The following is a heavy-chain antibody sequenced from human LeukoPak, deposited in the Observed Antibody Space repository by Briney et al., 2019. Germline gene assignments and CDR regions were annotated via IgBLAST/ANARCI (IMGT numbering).Heavy chain of an antibody. CDR2: IYTGGST. V-gene: IGHV4-4*07. Sequence: SETLSLTCTVSGGSISSYYWSWIRQPAGKGLEWIGRIYTGGSTTHNPSLKSRVTMSLDTSKNQFSLKLNPVTAADTAVYYCARDFSGFDYWGQGTLVIVSS. J-gene: IGHJ4*02. D-gene: IGHD3-10*01. CDR3: ARDFSGFDY. CDR1: GGSISSYY.